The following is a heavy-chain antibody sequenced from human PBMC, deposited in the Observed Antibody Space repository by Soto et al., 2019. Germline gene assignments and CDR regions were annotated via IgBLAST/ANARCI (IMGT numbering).Heavy chain of an antibody. CDR1: GDSIGNQY. J-gene: IGHJ6*03. D-gene: IGHD3-16*01. CDR3: ARTLDYGHMDV. CDR2: IYRSGST. Sequence: PSETLSLTCTVSGDSIGNQYWSWIRRPPGKGLEWIGYIYRSGSTKYNPSLESRLTISGHTSKNQFSLKLTSVTAADTAVYYCARTLDYGHMDVWGKGTTVTVSS. V-gene: IGHV4-59*11.